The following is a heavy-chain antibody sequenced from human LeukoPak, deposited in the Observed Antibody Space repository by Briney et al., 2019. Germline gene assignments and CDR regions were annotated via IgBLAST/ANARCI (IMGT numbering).Heavy chain of an antibody. V-gene: IGHV1-18*01. J-gene: IGHJ4*02. CDR1: VYTFTSYA. CDR2: ISAYNGNT. Sequence: ASVKVSCKASVYTFTSYAMNWVRQAPGQGLEWVGWISAYNGNTNYAQKLQGRVTMTTDTSTSTAYMELRSLRSDDTAVYYCARGRVGSSGRYYFDYWGQGTLVTVSS. D-gene: IGHD3-22*01. CDR3: ARGRVGSSGRYYFDY.